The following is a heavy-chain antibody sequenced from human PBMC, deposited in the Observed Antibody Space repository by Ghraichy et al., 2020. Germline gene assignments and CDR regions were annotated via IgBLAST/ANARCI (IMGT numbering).Heavy chain of an antibody. D-gene: IGHD2-21*01. CDR1: GYTFTSYA. V-gene: IGHV1-3*01. CDR3: ARGEAHIVVVIEAFDI. J-gene: IGHJ3*02. Sequence: ASVKVSCKASGYTFTSYAMHWVRQAPGQRLEWMGWINAGNGNTKYSQKFQGRVTITRDTSASTAYMELSSLRSEDTAVYYCARGEAHIVVVIEAFDIWGQGTMVTVSS. CDR2: INAGNGNT.